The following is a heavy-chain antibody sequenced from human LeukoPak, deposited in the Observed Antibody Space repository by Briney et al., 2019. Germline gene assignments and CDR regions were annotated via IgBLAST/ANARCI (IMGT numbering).Heavy chain of an antibody. CDR2: IYYSGST. J-gene: IGHJ4*02. CDR1: GGSISSGGYY. CDR3: ARDGHSDTSRALDY. D-gene: IGHD5-12*01. Sequence: SETLSLTCTVSGGSISSGGYYWSWIRQHPGKGLEWIGYIYYSGSTYYNPSLKSRVTISVDTSKNQFSLKLSSVTAADTAVYYCARDGHSDTSRALDYWGQGTLVTVSS. V-gene: IGHV4-31*03.